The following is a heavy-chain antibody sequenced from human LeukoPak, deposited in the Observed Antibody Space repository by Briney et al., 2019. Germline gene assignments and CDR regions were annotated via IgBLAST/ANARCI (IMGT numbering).Heavy chain of an antibody. D-gene: IGHD1-26*01. Sequence: SETLSLTCTVSGDSISSYYWSWIRQPPGTGLEWIGYIHYSGNTNYNPSLRSRVSISVDTSNNQFSLKQSSVTAADTAVYYCARPGWVGATGAFHIWGQGTLVTVSS. J-gene: IGHJ3*02. V-gene: IGHV4-59*01. CDR2: IHYSGNT. CDR3: ARPGWVGATGAFHI. CDR1: GDSISSYY.